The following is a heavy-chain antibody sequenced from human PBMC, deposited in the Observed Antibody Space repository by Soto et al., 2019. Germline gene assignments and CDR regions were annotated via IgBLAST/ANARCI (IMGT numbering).Heavy chain of an antibody. Sequence: SETLSLTCAVYGGSFSGYYWSWIRQPPGKGLEWIGEINHSGSINYNPSLKSRVTISVDTSKNQFSLKLRSVTAADTAIYYCARGNGMLLAVQGDAPDKYYLDSWSQGPMV. V-gene: IGHV4-34*01. D-gene: IGHD2-8*01. CDR3: ARGNGMLLAVQGDAPDKYYLDS. CDR1: GGSFSGYY. J-gene: IGHJ4*02. CDR2: INHSGSI.